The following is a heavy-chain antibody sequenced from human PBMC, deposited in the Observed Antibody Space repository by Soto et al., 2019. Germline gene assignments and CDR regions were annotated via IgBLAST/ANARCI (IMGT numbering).Heavy chain of an antibody. V-gene: IGHV3-23*01. D-gene: IGHD2-21*01. CDR1: GFTFSSYA. CDR3: AKPYKLWWSPTPNWFDP. Sequence: HPGGSLRLSCAASGFTFSSYAMSWVRQAPGKGLEWVSAISGSGGSTYYADSVKGRFTISRDNSKNTLYLQMNSLRAEDTAVYYCAKPYKLWWSPTPNWFDPWGQGTLVTVSS. J-gene: IGHJ5*02. CDR2: ISGSGGST.